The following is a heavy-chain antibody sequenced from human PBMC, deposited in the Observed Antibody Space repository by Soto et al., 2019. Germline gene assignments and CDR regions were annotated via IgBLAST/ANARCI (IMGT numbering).Heavy chain of an antibody. Sequence: GGSLRLSCAASGFTFSSSWMHWVRQAPGKGLVWVSRVSGDGSSTNYADSVKGRFTISRDNSKNTLSLQLNSLRAEDTATYFCAKSPRSSNEPPWDYWGQGTQVTVSS. J-gene: IGHJ4*02. CDR3: AKSPRSSNEPPWDY. CDR2: VSGDGSST. CDR1: GFTFSSSW. V-gene: IGHV3-74*01. D-gene: IGHD1-1*01.